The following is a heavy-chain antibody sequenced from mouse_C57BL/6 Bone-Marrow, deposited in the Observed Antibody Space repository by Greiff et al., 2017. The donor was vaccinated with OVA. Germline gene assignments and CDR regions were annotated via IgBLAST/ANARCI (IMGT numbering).Heavy chain of an antibody. J-gene: IGHJ3*01. CDR1: GYTFTSYW. V-gene: IGHV1-50*01. D-gene: IGHD2-12*01. CDR3: ARLHRLAY. Sequence: VQLQQPGAELVKPGASVKLSCKASGYTFTSYWMQWVKQRPGQGLEWIGVIDPSDSYTNYNQKFKGKATLTVDTSSSTAYMQLSSLTSEDSAFYCCARLHRLAYWGQGTPVTVSA. CDR2: IDPSDSYT.